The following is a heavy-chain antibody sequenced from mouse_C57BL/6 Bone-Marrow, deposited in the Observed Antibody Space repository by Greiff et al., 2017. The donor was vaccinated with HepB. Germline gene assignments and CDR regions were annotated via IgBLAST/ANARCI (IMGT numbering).Heavy chain of an antibody. D-gene: IGHD2-3*01. V-gene: IGHV1-19*01. CDR2: INPYNGGT. CDR3: APLYDYWYFDV. Sequence: EVQLQQSGPVLVKPGASVKMSCKASGYTFTDYYMNWVKQSHGKSLEWIGVINPYNGGTSYNQKFKGKATLTVDKSSSTAYMELNSLTSEDSAVYYCAPLYDYWYFDVWGTGTTVTVSS. J-gene: IGHJ1*03. CDR1: GYTFTDYY.